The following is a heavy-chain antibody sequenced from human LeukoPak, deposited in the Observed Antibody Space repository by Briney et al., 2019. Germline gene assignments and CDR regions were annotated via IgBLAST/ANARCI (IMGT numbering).Heavy chain of an antibody. V-gene: IGHV4-34*01. D-gene: IGHD3-22*01. CDR3: ARGQDYYDSSGYRFDP. Sequence: PSETLSLTCAVYGGSFSGYYWSWIRQPPGKGPEWIGEINHSGSTNYNPSLKSRVTISVDTSKNQFSLKLSSVTAADTAVYYCARGQDYYDSSGYRFDPWGQGTLVTVSS. CDR1: GGSFSGYY. J-gene: IGHJ5*02. CDR2: INHSGST.